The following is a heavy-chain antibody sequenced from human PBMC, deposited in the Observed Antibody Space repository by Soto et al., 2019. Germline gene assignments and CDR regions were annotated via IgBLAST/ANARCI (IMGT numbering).Heavy chain of an antibody. CDR1: GYIFNNYG. D-gene: IGHD6-19*01. CDR2: IGSYIGKT. J-gene: IGHJ2*01. V-gene: IGHV1-18*01. Sequence: QGQLVQSGAEVRKPGASVKVSCQASGYIFNNYGLSWVRQVPGQGLEWVGWIGSYIGKTDYAQKFRDRVTMSADPATNTGYMELRSLTSDDSAFYYCARCYCRVSSCLTCWHFDLWGRGTLVTVSS. CDR3: ARCYCRVSSCLTCWHFDL.